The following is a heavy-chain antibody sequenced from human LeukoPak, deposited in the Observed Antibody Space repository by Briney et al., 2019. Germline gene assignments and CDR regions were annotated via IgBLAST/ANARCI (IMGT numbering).Heavy chain of an antibody. CDR3: ARTGREQHPRDYYYYMDV. J-gene: IGHJ6*03. CDR1: GFTFSSYN. Sequence: PGGSLRLSCAASGFTFSSYNMNWVRQAPGKGLEWVSSITSSSSHIYYADSVRGRFTISRDNAKNSLYLQMNSLRAEDTALYYCARTGREQHPRDYYYYMDVWGKGTTVTVSS. CDR2: ITSSSSHI. D-gene: IGHD6-13*01. V-gene: IGHV3-21*04.